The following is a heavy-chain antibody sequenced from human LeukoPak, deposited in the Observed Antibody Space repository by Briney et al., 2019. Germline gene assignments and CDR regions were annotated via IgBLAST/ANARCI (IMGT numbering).Heavy chain of an antibody. Sequence: PSETLSLTCTVSGGSISSSSYSWGWIRQLPGKGLEWIGTFYYSGSTYYNPSLKSRVTISVDTFRNHFSLKLNSVTAADTAVYYCARPYDRGAFDIWGQGTMVTVSS. CDR1: GGSISSSSYS. J-gene: IGHJ3*02. CDR2: FYYSGST. V-gene: IGHV4-39*01. D-gene: IGHD3-22*01. CDR3: ARPYDRGAFDI.